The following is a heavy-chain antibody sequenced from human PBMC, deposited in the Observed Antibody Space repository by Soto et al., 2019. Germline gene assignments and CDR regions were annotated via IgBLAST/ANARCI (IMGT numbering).Heavy chain of an antibody. V-gene: IGHV3-21*01. CDR3: ARGITVKPSGAFDI. J-gene: IGHJ3*02. Sequence: GGSLRLSCAASGFTFSSYSMNWVRQAPGKGLEWVSSISSSSSYIYYADSVKGRFTISRDNAKNSLYLQMNSLRAEDTAVCYCARGITVKPSGAFDIWGQGTMVTDSS. D-gene: IGHD4-17*01. CDR1: GFTFSSYS. CDR2: ISSSSSYI.